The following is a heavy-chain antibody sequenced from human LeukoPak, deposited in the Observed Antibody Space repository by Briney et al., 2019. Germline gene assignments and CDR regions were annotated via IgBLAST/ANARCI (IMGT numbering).Heavy chain of an antibody. J-gene: IGHJ4*02. D-gene: IGHD6-19*01. V-gene: IGHV4-61*02. Sequence: SETLSLTCTVSGGSISSGSYYWSWIRQPAGKGLEWIGRIYTSGSTNYNPSLKSRVTISVDTSKNQFSLKLSSVTAADTAVYYCARRGSSGWYFWGQGTLVTVSS. CDR1: GGSISSGSYY. CDR3: ARRGSSGWYF. CDR2: IYTSGST.